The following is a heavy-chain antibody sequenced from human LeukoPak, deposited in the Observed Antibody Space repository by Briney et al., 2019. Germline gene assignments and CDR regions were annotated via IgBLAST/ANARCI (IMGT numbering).Heavy chain of an antibody. Sequence: GGSLRLSCAASGFTFSDYYMSWIRQAPGKGLEWVSYISSSGSTIYYADSVKGRFTISRDNAKNSLYLQMNSLRAEDTAVYYCARARSVEMATTFDYWGQGTLVTVSS. V-gene: IGHV3-11*04. CDR3: ARARSVEMATTFDY. J-gene: IGHJ4*02. D-gene: IGHD5-24*01. CDR2: ISSSGSTI. CDR1: GFTFSDYY.